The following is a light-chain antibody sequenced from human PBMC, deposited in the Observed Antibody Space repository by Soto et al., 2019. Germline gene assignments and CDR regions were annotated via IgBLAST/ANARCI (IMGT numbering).Light chain of an antibody. Sequence: DIQLTQSPPFLSASVGDRVTISCRASQGISSYLAWYQQKPGKAPKILIYAASTLQSGVPSRFTGSGSGTEFTLAISSLQPEDFATYYCQQLNSFPLTFGPGTKVDIK. CDR1: QGISSY. V-gene: IGKV1-9*01. CDR3: QQLNSFPLT. J-gene: IGKJ3*01. CDR2: AAS.